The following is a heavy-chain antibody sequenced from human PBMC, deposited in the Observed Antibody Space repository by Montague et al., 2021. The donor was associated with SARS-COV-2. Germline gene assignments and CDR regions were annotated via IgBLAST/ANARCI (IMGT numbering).Heavy chain of an antibody. V-gene: IGHV3-53*01. CDR2: IYPAGNT. CDR1: GLTVSDNY. CDR3: ARSQMLYGDFDY. J-gene: IGHJ4*02. D-gene: IGHD2-8*01. Sequence: SLSLSCAVSGLTVSDNYMSWVRLAPGRGPEWVSVIYPAGNTFYADSVKGRFTISRDKSKNTLSLQMDSLRGGDTAVYYCARSQMLYGDFDYWGQGILATVSS.